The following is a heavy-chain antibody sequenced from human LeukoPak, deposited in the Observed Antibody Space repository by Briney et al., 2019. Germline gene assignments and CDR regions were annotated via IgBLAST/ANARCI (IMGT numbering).Heavy chain of an antibody. J-gene: IGHJ3*02. CDR1: VYTFTSYG. D-gene: IGHD4-17*01. Sequence: GASVTVSCKASVYTFTSYGISWVRQAPGQGLEWMGWISAYNGNTNYAQKLQGRVTMTTDTSTSTAYMELRSLRSDDTAVYYCASSLDDYGDDAFDIWGQGTMVTVSS. CDR3: ASSLDDYGDDAFDI. V-gene: IGHV1-18*01. CDR2: ISAYNGNT.